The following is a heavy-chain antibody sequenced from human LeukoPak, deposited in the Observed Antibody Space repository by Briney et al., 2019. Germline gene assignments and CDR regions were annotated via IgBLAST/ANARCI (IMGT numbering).Heavy chain of an antibody. CDR1: GGSISSYY. CDR3: AREAQRAHRPYCSSTSCPRDAFDI. V-gene: IGHV4-59*01. Sequence: SETLSLTCTVSGGSISSYYWSWIRQPPGKGLEWIGYIYYSGSTNYNPSLKSRVTISVDTSKNQFSLKLSSVTAADTAVYYCAREAQRAHRPYCSSTSCPRDAFDIWGQGTMVTVSS. D-gene: IGHD2-2*01. CDR2: IYYSGST. J-gene: IGHJ3*02.